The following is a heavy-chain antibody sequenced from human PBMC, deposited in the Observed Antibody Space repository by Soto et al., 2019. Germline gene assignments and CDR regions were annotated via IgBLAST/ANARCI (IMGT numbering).Heavy chain of an antibody. Sequence: PVGSLRLSCAASGFTFTSYWMDWVRQVPGKGLEWVANINPDGSQTYYVESVRGRFTVARDNAKNSPYLQINSLRAEDAAVYYCARDLKTNQLLVNWFDSWGQGTLVTVSS. CDR1: GFTFTSYW. J-gene: IGHJ5*01. CDR3: ARDLKTNQLLVNWFDS. D-gene: IGHD3-22*01. CDR2: INPDGSQT. V-gene: IGHV3-7*03.